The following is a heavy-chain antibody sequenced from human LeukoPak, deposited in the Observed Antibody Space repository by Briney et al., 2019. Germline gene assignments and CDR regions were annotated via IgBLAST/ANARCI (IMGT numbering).Heavy chain of an antibody. J-gene: IGHJ4*02. Sequence: GGSLGLSCAASGFTFRNYVIHWVRQAPGKGLEWVAVTSSDLNVKLYADSVKGRFTISRDNSRSTLYLQMNSLRPEDTAVYYCARDQAGIDYWGQGTLVTVSS. CDR3: ARDQAGIDY. CDR2: TSSDLNVK. V-gene: IGHV3-30-3*01. CDR1: GFTFRNYV.